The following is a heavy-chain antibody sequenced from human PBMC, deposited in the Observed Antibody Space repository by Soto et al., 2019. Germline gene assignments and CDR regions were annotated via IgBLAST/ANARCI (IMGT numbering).Heavy chain of an antibody. Sequence: GGSLRLSCAASGFTFSHYGMHWVRQAPGKGLEWVAVIWYDGSDKYYTDSVKGRFTISRDNFKNTLYLQINSLRVEDTAVYFCARDHGTPSTGPPGRGGYFDYWGQGSLVTVSS. V-gene: IGHV3-33*01. J-gene: IGHJ4*03. CDR2: IWYDGSDK. D-gene: IGHD1-1*01. CDR1: GFTFSHYG. CDR3: ARDHGTPSTGPPGRGGYFDY.